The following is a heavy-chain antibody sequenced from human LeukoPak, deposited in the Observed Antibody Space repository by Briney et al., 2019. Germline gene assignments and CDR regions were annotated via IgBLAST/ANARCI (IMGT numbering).Heavy chain of an antibody. CDR3: ARGTGDYFDY. D-gene: IGHD3-10*01. J-gene: IGHJ4*02. CDR2: IYYSGST. V-gene: IGHV4-30-4*01. Sequence: PSETLSLTCTVSGGSLSSGDYYWSWIRQPPGTGLEWIGYIYYSGSTYYNPSLKSRVTISVDTSKNQFSLKLSSVTAADTAVYYCARGTGDYFDYWGQGTLVTVSS. CDR1: GGSLSSGDYY.